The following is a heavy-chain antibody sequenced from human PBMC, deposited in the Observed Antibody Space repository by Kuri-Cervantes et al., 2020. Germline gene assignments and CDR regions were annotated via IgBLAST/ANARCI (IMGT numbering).Heavy chain of an antibody. D-gene: IGHD3-10*02. J-gene: IGHJ3*02. CDR2: IGTAGDT. V-gene: IGHV3-13*01. CDR1: GFAFSSYD. Sequence: GESLKISCAASGFAFSSYDMHWVRQATGKGLEWVSAIGTAGDTYYPGSVKGRFTISRENAKNSLYLQMNSLRAGDTAVYYCARDSEVLLSSYDAFDIWGQGTMVTVSS. CDR3: ARDSEVLLSSYDAFDI.